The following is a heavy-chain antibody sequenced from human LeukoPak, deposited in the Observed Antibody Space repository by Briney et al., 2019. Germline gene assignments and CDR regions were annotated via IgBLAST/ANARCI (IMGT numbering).Heavy chain of an antibody. Sequence: SETLSLTCTVSGDSISSYYWSWIRQPPGKGLEWIGCIYTSGSTNYNPSLKSRVAISIDTSKNQFSLKLSSVTAADTAVYYCARQIVGATPANFDYWGQGTLVTVSS. CDR3: ARQIVGATPANFDY. D-gene: IGHD1-26*01. J-gene: IGHJ4*02. CDR2: IYTSGST. CDR1: GDSISSYY. V-gene: IGHV4-4*09.